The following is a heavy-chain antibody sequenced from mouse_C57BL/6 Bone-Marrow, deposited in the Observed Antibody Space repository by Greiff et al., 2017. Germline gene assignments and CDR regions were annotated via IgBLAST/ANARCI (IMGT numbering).Heavy chain of an antibody. CDR2: INPNNGGT. D-gene: IGHD2-2*01. J-gene: IGHJ1*03. CDR1: GYTFTDYN. Sequence: EVHLVESGPELVKPGASVKMSCKASGYTFTDYNMHWVKQSHGKSLEWIGYINPNNGGTSYNQKFKGKATLTVNKSSSTAYMELRSLTSEDSAVYYCAREGYYRYFEVWGTGTTVTVSS. CDR3: AREGYYRYFEV. V-gene: IGHV1-22*01.